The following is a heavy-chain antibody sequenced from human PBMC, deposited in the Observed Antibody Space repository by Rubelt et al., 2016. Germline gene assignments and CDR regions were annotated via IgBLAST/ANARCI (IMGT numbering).Heavy chain of an antibody. CDR1: GYSFTSYW. CDR3: ARHAGDGGNSEDWFDP. V-gene: IGHV5-51*01. CDR2: IYPGDSDT. Sequence: EVQLVQSGAEVKKPGESLKISCKGSGYSFTSYWIGWVRQMPGNGLEWMGIIYPGDSDTRYSQSFQGQVTISADKSISPAYLQWGSLKASDTAMYYWARHAGDGGNSEDWFDPWGQGTLVTVSS. J-gene: IGHJ5*02. D-gene: IGHD4-23*01.